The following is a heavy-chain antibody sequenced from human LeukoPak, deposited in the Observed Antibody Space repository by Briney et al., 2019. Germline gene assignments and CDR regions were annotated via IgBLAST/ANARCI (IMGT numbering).Heavy chain of an antibody. CDR2: INYSGIT. CDR3: ARGPFAPDV. J-gene: IGHJ6*02. CDR1: GWSFRGYY. V-gene: IGHV4-34*01. Sequence: LSLTCGVYGWSFRGYYWSWIRQPPGKGLEWIGDINYSGITNYNPSLKSRVTISLDTSKNQFSLKVTSVTAADTAVYYCARGPFAPDVWGQGTTVTVSS.